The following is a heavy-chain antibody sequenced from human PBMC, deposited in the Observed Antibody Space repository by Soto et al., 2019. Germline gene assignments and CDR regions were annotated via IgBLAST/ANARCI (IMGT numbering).Heavy chain of an antibody. CDR2: INPNSGAT. J-gene: IGHJ5*02. D-gene: IGHD2-8*01. V-gene: IGHV1-2*04. Sequence: QVQLVQSGAEVTQPGASVKVSCKASAYTFSGYYIHWVRQAPGQGLEWMGWINPNSGATNYAQKLQGWVTMTRDTFITTVYMELSRLKSDDTAVYYCATARANVAPNWFDPWGQGTLVTVSS. CDR3: ATARANVAPNWFDP. CDR1: AYTFSGYY.